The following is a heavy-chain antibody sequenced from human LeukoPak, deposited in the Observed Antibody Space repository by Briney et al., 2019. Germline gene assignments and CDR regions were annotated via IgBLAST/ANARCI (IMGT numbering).Heavy chain of an antibody. Sequence: PGGSLRPSCAASGFTFSTYTLHWVRQAPGKGLEWVAVISYDGSNKYYADSVKGRFTISRDNSKNTLYLQMSSLRAEDTAMNYCARVDYFDRSAYWESFRGFGYWGQGTLVTVSS. V-gene: IGHV3-30-3*01. D-gene: IGHD3-22*01. CDR1: GFTFSTYT. J-gene: IGHJ4*02. CDR3: ARVDYFDRSAYWESFRGFGY. CDR2: ISYDGSNK.